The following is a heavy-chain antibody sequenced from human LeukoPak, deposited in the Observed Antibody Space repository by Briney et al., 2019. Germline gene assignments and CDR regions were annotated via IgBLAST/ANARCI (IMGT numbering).Heavy chain of an antibody. CDR2: ISSSSSTI. CDR1: GFTFSSYS. D-gene: IGHD1-14*01. J-gene: IGHJ6*04. V-gene: IGHV3-48*01. CDR3: ARERPVTDV. Sequence: PGGSLRLSCAASGFTFSSYSMNWVRQAPGKGLEWVSYISSSSSTIYYADSVKGRFTISRDNANNSLYLQMNSLRAEDTAVYYCARERPVTDVWGKGTTVTVSS.